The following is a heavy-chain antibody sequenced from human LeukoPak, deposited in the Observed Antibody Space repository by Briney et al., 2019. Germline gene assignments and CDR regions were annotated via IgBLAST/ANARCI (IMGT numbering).Heavy chain of an antibody. CDR2: IKQDGSEK. CDR3: ASPYCSSTTCYPRTFHH. V-gene: IGHV3-7*01. J-gene: IGHJ1*01. Sequence: GGALRLSCAASGFTFSSNWMSWVRQAPGKGLEWVANIKQDGSEKYYVDSVKGRFTISRDNAKNSLYLQMNSLRAEDTAVYYCASPYCSSTTCYPRTFHHWGQGTLVTVSS. D-gene: IGHD2-2*01. CDR1: GFTFSSNW.